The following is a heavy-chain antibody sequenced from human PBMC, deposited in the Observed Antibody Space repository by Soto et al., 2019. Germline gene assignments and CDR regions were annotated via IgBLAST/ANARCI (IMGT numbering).Heavy chain of an antibody. CDR2: IIPISGTA. CDR1: GGTFSSYA. V-gene: IGHV1-69*01. J-gene: IGHJ6*02. Sequence: QVQLVQSGAEVKKPGSSVKVSCKASGGTFSSYAISWVRQAPGQGLEWMGGIIPISGTANYAQKFQGRVTITADESTITAYMELSSLRSEDTAVYYCARSQGSSTSLEIYYYYYYGIDVWGQGTTVTVSS. D-gene: IGHD2-2*01. CDR3: ARSQGSSTSLEIYYYYYYGIDV.